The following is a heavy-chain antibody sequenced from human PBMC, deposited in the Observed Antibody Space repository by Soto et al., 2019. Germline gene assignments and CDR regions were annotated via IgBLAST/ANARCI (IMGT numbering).Heavy chain of an antibody. CDR3: TTDPNTNVLPWFGDLDYGMDV. CDR1: GFTFSNAW. CDR2: IKSKTDCGTT. V-gene: IGHV3-15*01. D-gene: IGHD3-10*01. Sequence: GGSLRLSCAASGFTFSNAWVSWVRQAQGKGLEWVGRIKSKTDCGTTDYAAPVKGRLTISRDDSKNTLYLQMNSMKTEDTAVYYCTTDPNTNVLPWFGDLDYGMDVWGQGTTVTVSS. J-gene: IGHJ6*02.